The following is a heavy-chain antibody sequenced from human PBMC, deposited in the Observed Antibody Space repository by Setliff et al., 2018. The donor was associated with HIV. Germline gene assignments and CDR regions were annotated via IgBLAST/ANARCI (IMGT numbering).Heavy chain of an antibody. CDR1: GATFSSYA. D-gene: IGHD3-22*01. CDR3: ARVSYYDSSGYYDYWYFDL. V-gene: IGHV1-69*06. CDR2: IIPMFGTA. J-gene: IGHJ2*01. Sequence: ASVKVSCKASGATFSSYAISWVRQAPGQGLEWMGRIIPMFGTAIYAQKFQGRVTITADKSTSTAYMELSSLRSDDTAVYFCARVSYYDSSGYYDYWYFDLWGRGTLVTVSS.